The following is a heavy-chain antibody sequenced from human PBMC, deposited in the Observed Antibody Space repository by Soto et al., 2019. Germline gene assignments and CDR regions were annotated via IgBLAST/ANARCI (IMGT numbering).Heavy chain of an antibody. CDR2: MSHIGSV. Sequence: QVLLQESGPGLVQPSGTLSLSCVVSGVSIGSNYYWGWVRQPPGKGLEWLGDMSHIGSVNYKPSLTSRVSISMDQSQNQFSLKLDSMTAADTAVYYCARSLGWYAVDYWGQGTLVIVSS. J-gene: IGHJ4*02. CDR3: ARSLGWYAVDY. CDR1: GVSIGSNYY. V-gene: IGHV4-4*02. D-gene: IGHD6-19*01.